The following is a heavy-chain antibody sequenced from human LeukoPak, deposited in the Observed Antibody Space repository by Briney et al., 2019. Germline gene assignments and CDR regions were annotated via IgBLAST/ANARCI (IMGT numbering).Heavy chain of an antibody. CDR3: AREEGPYFDC. CDR2: LNWNGDHT. Sequence: TGGSLRLSCAASGFTFSSYAMSWVRQPPGKGLEWVSALNWNGDHTGYADSVKGRFTISRDNAKKSLYLQMNSLTVEDTAFYYCAREEGPYFDCWGQGTLVTVSS. J-gene: IGHJ4*02. CDR1: GFTFSSYA. V-gene: IGHV3-20*04.